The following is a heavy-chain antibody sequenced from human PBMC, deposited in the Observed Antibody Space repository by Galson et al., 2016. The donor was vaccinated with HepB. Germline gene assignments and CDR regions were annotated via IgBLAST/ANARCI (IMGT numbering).Heavy chain of an antibody. D-gene: IGHD5-12*01. CDR2: TYYRSKWYN. CDR1: GDSVSSNSAT. V-gene: IGHV6-1*01. Sequence: CAISGDSVSSNSATWNWIRQSPSRGLEWLGRTYYRSKWYNDYALSVKSRITINPDTSQNQFSLQLNSVTPEDTAVYYCARVRSGYSGYANPYYYGMDVGGQGTTVTVAS. J-gene: IGHJ6*02. CDR3: ARVRSGYSGYANPYYYGMDV.